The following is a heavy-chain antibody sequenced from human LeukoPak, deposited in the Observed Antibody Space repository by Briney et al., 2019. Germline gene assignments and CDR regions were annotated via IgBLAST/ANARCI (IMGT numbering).Heavy chain of an antibody. CDR3: ARPLTIFGVVTPFDY. V-gene: IGHV3-33*01. CDR2: IWYDGSNK. J-gene: IGHJ4*02. Sequence: PGGSLRLSCAASGFTFSSYGMHWVRQAPGKGLEWVAVIWYDGSNKYYADSVKGRFTIPRDNSKNTLYLQMNSLRAEDTAVYYCARPLTIFGVVTPFDYWGQGTLVTVSS. D-gene: IGHD3-3*01. CDR1: GFTFSSYG.